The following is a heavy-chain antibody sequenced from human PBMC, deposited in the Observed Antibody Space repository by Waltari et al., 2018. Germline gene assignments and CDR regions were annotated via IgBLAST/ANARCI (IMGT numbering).Heavy chain of an antibody. J-gene: IGHJ6*02. CDR3: ASCTGGNCYYYGFDV. V-gene: IGHV3-30*03. Sequence: QVQLVESGGGVVQPGGSLRLSCAASGFTFRSSGMQWVRQTPGRGLEWVAVISSDGSRKSYADSVKGRFSISRDNSKNSLSLEMNSLRPEDTAVYYCASCTGGNCYYYGFDVWGQGTTVTVSS. CDR1: GFTFRSSG. CDR2: ISSDGSRK. D-gene: IGHD2-8*02.